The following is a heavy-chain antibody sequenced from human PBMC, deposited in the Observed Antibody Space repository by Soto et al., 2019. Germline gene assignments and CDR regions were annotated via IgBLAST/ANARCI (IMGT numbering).Heavy chain of an antibody. CDR2: ISYDGTNK. J-gene: IGHJ6*02. CDR1: GFTFSSYG. Sequence: PGGSLRLSCAAPGFTFSSYGMHWVRQAPGKGLEWVAVISYDGTNKYYADSVKGRFTISRDNSKNTLYLQMNSLRAEDTAVYYCATDMVRGMDVWGQGTTVTVSS. D-gene: IGHD3-10*01. CDR3: ATDMVRGMDV. V-gene: IGHV3-30*03.